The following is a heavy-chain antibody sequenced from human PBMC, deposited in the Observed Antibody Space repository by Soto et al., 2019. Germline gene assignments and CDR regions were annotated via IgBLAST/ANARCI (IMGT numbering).Heavy chain of an antibody. Sequence: GGSMRLSCAASGFTISNYGMHWVRQAPGKGLEWVAVISYDGTITYYADSVKGRFTISRDNSKNTLYLQMNSLRTEDTAVYYCATTRVGPCSSSICFSGIFDGMDVWGQGTTVTVSS. J-gene: IGHJ6*02. V-gene: IGHV3-30-3*01. D-gene: IGHD2-2*01. CDR2: ISYDGTIT. CDR3: ATTRVGPCSSSICFSGIFDGMDV. CDR1: GFTISNYG.